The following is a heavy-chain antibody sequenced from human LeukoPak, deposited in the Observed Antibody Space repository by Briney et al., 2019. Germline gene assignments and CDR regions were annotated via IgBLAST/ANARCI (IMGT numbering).Heavy chain of an antibody. CDR2: INSDGSWT. CDR3: VTFYETY. V-gene: IGHV3-74*01. CDR1: GTYW. Sequence: GGSQRLSCAASGTYWMHWVRQAPGKGLVWVSHINSDGSWTGYADSVKGRFTISKDNAKNTVSLQMNTLRAEDTAVYYCVTFYETYWGRGTLVTVSS. D-gene: IGHD2/OR15-2a*01. J-gene: IGHJ4*02.